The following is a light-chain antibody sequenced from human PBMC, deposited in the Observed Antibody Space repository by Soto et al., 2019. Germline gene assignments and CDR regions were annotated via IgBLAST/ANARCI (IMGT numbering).Light chain of an antibody. J-gene: IGKJ2*01. CDR2: DAS. CDR1: QSVSSY. CDR3: QQRSHWPLYT. V-gene: IGKV3-11*01. Sequence: EIVLTQSPATLSLSPGERATLSCRASQSVSSYLAWYQQKPGQAPRLLIYDASNRATGIPARFSGSWSGTAFTLTISSLEPEDFAVYYCQQRSHWPLYTFGQGTKLEIK.